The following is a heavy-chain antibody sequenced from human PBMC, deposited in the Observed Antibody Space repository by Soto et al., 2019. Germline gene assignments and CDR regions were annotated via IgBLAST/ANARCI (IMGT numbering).Heavy chain of an antibody. CDR3: ARESPMVRCWGVCYCCYCMDV. D-gene: IGHD3-10*01. CDR2: TYYRSKWYN. J-gene: IGHJ6*04. CDR1: GDSVSSNSAA. Sequence: SQTLSLTCAISGDSVSSNSAAWNWIRQSPSRGLEWLGRTYYRSKWYNDYAVSVKSRITINPDTSKNQFSLQLNSVTPEDTAVYYCARESPMVRCWGVCYCCYCMDVWGKGTTVTVS. V-gene: IGHV6-1*01.